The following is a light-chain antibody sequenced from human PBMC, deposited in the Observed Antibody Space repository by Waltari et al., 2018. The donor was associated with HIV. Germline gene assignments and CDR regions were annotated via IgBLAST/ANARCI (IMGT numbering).Light chain of an antibody. Sequence: QSALTQPRSVSGSPGQSVTISCTGTSSDVGGYDSVSWYLQHPGKVPKLIIYEVIKRPSGRPDRFSGSKSGNTASLTISGLQTEDEADYFCCSYAGTYTYVLFGGGTKLTVL. V-gene: IGLV2-11*01. J-gene: IGLJ3*02. CDR1: SSDVGGYDS. CDR2: EVI. CDR3: CSYAGTYTYVL.